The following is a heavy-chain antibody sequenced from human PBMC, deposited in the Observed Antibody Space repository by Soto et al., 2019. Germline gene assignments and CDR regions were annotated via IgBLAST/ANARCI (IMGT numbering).Heavy chain of an antibody. J-gene: IGHJ4*02. CDR2: ISYDGSNK. CDR1: GFTFSSYA. Sequence: HPGGSLRLSCAASGFTFSSYAMHWVRQAPGKGLEWVAVISYDGSNKYYADSVKGRFTISRDNSKNTLYLQMNSLRAEDTAVYYCAREAGWGSSGWYFDYWGQGTLVTVSS. V-gene: IGHV3-30-3*01. D-gene: IGHD6-19*01. CDR3: AREAGWGSSGWYFDY.